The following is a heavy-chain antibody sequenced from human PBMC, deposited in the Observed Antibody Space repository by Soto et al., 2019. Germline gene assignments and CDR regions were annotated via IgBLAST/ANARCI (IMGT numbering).Heavy chain of an antibody. CDR1: GFTFSSYG. CDR3: ARRFSSSYFDAFDI. V-gene: IGHV3-33*01. J-gene: IGHJ3*02. Sequence: QVQLVESGGGVVQPGRSLRLSCAASGFTFSSYGMHWVRQAPGKGLEWVAVIWYDGSNKYYADSVKGRFTISRDNSKNTLYLQMNSLRAEDTAVYYCARRFSSSYFDAFDIWGHGTMVTVSS. CDR2: IWYDGSNK. D-gene: IGHD6-6*01.